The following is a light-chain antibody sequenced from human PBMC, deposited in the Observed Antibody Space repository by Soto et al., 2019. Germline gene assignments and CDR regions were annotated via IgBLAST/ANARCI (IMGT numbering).Light chain of an antibody. CDR2: AAS. V-gene: IGKV1D-12*01. Sequence: DIQVTQSPSSVSASVGDRVTITCRASQDIGGYLAWYQHKPGRAPELLIHAASRLQSGVPSRFSGSGSGTDFTLTINSLQPEDFATYYCQQAYSFPITFGQGTRLETK. J-gene: IGKJ5*01. CDR1: QDIGGY. CDR3: QQAYSFPIT.